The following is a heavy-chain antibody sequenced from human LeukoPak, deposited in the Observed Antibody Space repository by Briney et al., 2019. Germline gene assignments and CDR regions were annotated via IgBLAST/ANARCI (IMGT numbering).Heavy chain of an antibody. V-gene: IGHV3-72*01. CDR1: GVTFSRYA. Sequence: GGSLRLSCAASGVTFSRYAMSWVRQAPGKGLEWVGRTRNKANSYTTEYAASVKGRFTISRDDSKNSLYLQMNSLKTEDTAVYYCANGGGYAFDIWGQGTMVTISS. CDR3: ANGGGYAFDI. J-gene: IGHJ3*02. CDR2: TRNKANSYTT.